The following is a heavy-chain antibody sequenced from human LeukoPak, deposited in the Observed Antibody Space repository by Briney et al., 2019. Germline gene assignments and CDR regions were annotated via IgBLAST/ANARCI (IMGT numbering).Heavy chain of an antibody. V-gene: IGHV4-4*07. CDR1: GGSISSYY. Sequence: SETLSLTCTVSGGSISSYYWSWIRQSPGKGLEWIGRIYTSGSTNYNPSLKSRVTISVDTSKNQFSLKLSSVTAADTAVYYCARSSSSGWGFRFDPWGQGTLVIVSS. CDR2: IYTSGST. J-gene: IGHJ5*02. D-gene: IGHD6-19*01. CDR3: ARSSSSGWGFRFDP.